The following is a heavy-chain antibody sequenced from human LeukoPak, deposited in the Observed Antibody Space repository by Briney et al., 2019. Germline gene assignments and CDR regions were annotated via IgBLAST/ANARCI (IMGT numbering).Heavy chain of an antibody. CDR1: GFTFSDYY. CDR2: ISSSADTI. J-gene: IGHJ4*02. Sequence: GGSLRLSCAASGFTFSDYYMSWIRQAPGKGLEWVSYISSSADTIYYAHSVKGRFTISRDNAKNSLYLQMNSLRAEDTAVYYCARRKYINNWSPNEYYFDYWGQGTLVTAPS. V-gene: IGHV3-11*01. D-gene: IGHD6-13*01. CDR3: ARRKYINNWSPNEYYFDY.